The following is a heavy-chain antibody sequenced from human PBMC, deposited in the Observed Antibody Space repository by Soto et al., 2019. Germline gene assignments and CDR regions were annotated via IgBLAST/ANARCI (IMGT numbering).Heavy chain of an antibody. CDR3: VRGSKDSYPGSRIFDF. Sequence: EVQLLESGGDLIQPGGSLRLSCVASGLTFGSRAMSWVRQSPGEGLEWVSTIMDTGGDAKYADSVRGRFAISRDNSKNTLYLQMSALRAEDSAIYFCVRGSKDSYPGSRIFDFWGRGTLVTVSS. CDR2: IMDTGGDA. V-gene: IGHV3-23*01. CDR1: GLTFGSRA. D-gene: IGHD3-10*01. J-gene: IGHJ4*02.